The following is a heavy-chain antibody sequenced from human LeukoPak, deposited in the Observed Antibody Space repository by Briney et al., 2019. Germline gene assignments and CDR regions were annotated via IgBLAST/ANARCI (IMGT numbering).Heavy chain of an antibody. Sequence: SETLSLTCAVYGGSFSGYYWSWIRQPPGKGLEWSGEINHSGSTNYNPSLKSRVTISVDTSKNQFSLKLSSVTAADTAVYYCARAGVRSLSRRALSFDYWGQGTLVTVSS. CDR1: GGSFSGYY. CDR3: ARAGVRSLSRRALSFDY. CDR2: INHSGST. D-gene: IGHD3-16*02. V-gene: IGHV4-34*01. J-gene: IGHJ4*02.